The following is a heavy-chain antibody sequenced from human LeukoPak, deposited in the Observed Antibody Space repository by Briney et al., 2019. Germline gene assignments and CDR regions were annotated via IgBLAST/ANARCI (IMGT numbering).Heavy chain of an antibody. J-gene: IGHJ5*02. D-gene: IGHD1-26*01. CDR1: GGSFSGYY. V-gene: IGHV4-34*01. CDR3: ARSIVGATSGWFDP. Sequence: SETLSLTCAVYGGSFSGYYWSWIRQPPGKGLEWIGEINHSGSTNYNPSLKSRVTISVDTSKNQFSLKLSSVTAADTAVYYCARSIVGATSGWFDPWGQGTLVTVSS. CDR2: INHSGST.